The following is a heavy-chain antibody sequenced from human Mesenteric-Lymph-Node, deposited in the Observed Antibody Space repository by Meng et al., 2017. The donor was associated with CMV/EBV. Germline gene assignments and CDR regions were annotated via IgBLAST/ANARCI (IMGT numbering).Heavy chain of an antibody. CDR2: ITPYSDKT. J-gene: IGHJ4*02. CDR1: GYTFTSYG. CDR3: AKWGDTPVDLPDY. D-gene: IGHD5-18*01. V-gene: IGHV1-18*01. Sequence: ASVKVSCKASGYTFTSYGINWVRQAPGQSLEWIGWITPYSDKTKISQIFEGRVTMTTETSTSTAYLDLRSLRSDDTAVYYCAKWGDTPVDLPDYWGQGTLVTVPQ.